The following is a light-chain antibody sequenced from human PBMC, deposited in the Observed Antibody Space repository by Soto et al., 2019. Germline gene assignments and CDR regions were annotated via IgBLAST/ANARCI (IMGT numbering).Light chain of an antibody. V-gene: IGKV3-15*01. Sequence: EILLTQSPGTLSLSPGERATLSCRASQSVSSNLAWYQQKPGQAPRLLIYGASTRATGIPARFSGSGSGTEFTLTISSLQSEDFAVYYCQQYNNWPQTFGQGTK. CDR3: QQYNNWPQT. CDR1: QSVSSN. J-gene: IGKJ1*01. CDR2: GAS.